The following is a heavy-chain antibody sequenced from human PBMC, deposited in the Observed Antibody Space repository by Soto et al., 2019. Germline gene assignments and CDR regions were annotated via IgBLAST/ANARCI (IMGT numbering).Heavy chain of an antibody. J-gene: IGHJ3*02. CDR1: GYTFTGYY. V-gene: IGHV1-2*04. CDR2: INPNSGGT. Sequence: GASVKVSCKASGYTFTGYYMHWVRQAPGQGLEWMGWINPNSGGTNYAQKFQGWVTMTRDTSISTAYMELSRLRSDDTAVYYCGSAYFSSISYYSEADAFDIWGQGTMVTVSS. D-gene: IGHD2-2*01. CDR3: GSAYFSSISYYSEADAFDI.